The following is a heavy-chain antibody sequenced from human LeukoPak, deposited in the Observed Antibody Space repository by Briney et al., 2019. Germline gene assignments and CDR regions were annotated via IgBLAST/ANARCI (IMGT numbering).Heavy chain of an antibody. J-gene: IGHJ4*02. CDR3: AKGGGSKLKDAFDI. V-gene: IGHV3-30*02. D-gene: IGHD3-16*01. CDR1: GFSFGSYV. CDR2: IWYDGTNK. Sequence: TGGSLRLSCAASGFSFGSYVMHWVRKAPGKGLEWVAVIWYDGTNKYYADSVKGRFTISRDNSKNTLDVQMNSLRAEDTAVYYCAKGGGSKLKDAFDIWGQGTLVTVSS.